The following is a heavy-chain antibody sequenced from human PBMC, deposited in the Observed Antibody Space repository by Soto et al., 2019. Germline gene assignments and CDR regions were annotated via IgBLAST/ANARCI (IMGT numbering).Heavy chain of an antibody. CDR2: IIPIFSKT. Sequence: QVQLVQSGAEVKELGSSVKVSCKTSGGTFTTSSFVWVRQGPGQGLEWMGGIIPIFSKTNFAPKFQGRVTFTADESTRTVYMDLSSLRSEDTAIYYCATDEVRSTGGDSWGQGTLVTVSS. J-gene: IGHJ4*02. V-gene: IGHV1-69*01. CDR1: GGTFTTSS. D-gene: IGHD7-27*01. CDR3: ATDEVRSTGGDS.